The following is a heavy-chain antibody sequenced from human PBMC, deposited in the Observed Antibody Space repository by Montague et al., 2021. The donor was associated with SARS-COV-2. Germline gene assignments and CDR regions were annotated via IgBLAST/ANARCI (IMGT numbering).Heavy chain of an antibody. J-gene: IGHJ6*02. V-gene: IGHV6-1*01. CDR1: GDSVSSNDAA. Sequence: CAISGDSVSSNDAAWNWIMQSPSRGLEWLGRTYYRSTWYNDYAVSVTGRITINPDTSKNQFSLQLNSVTPEDTAVYYCARQSGITWYALDVWGQGTTVTVSS. CDR2: TYYRSTWYN. CDR3: ARQSGITWYALDV. D-gene: IGHD2-21*01.